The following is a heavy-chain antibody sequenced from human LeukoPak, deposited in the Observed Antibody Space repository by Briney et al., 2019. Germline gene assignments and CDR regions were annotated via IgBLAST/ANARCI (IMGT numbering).Heavy chain of an antibody. V-gene: IGHV4-39*01. CDR3: ARQPYGTYCGGDCYQPYYFAY. CDR2: SYYSGST. Sequence: PGETLSLTCTVSDGSISSNDYYWGWIRQPPGQGLEWIGSSYYSGSTHDNPALKSRVTVSVDTPKNQFSLKLRSVTAADTAVYYCARQPYGTYCGGDCYQPYYFAYWGQGTLVTVSS. J-gene: IGHJ4*02. D-gene: IGHD2-21*02. CDR1: DGSISSNDYY.